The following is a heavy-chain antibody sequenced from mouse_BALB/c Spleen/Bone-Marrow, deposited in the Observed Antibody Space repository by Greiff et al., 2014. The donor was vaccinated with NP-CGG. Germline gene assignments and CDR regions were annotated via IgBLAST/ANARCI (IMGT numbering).Heavy chain of an antibody. V-gene: IGHV2-9*02. D-gene: IGHD1-1*01. J-gene: IGHJ2*01. Sequence: QVQLKESGPGLVAPSQSLSITCTVSGFSFTSYGLHWVRQPPGKGLEWLGVIWAGGSTNYNSALMSRLSISKDNSKSQVFLKMNSLQTDDTAMYYCARDYYGSQYYFDYWGQGTTLTVSS. CDR2: IWAGGST. CDR1: GFSFTSYG. CDR3: ARDYYGSQYYFDY.